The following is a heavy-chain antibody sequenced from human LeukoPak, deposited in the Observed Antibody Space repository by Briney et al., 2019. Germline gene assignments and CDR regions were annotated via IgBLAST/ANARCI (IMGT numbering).Heavy chain of an antibody. J-gene: IGHJ4*02. Sequence: PGGSLRLSCAASGFTFSFYAMHWVRQAPGKGLEWVAVISNDGTNKYYADSVKGRFIISRDNSKNTLYLQMNSLRVEDAAVYYCARAPVTSCRGAYCYPFDYWGQGTLVTVSS. D-gene: IGHD2-21*01. CDR3: ARAPVTSCRGAYCYPFDY. CDR2: ISNDGTNK. V-gene: IGHV3-30*04. CDR1: GFTFSFYA.